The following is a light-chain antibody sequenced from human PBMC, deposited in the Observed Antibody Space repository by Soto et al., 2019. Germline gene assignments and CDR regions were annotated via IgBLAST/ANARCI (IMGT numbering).Light chain of an antibody. CDR2: DVN. CDR1: SSDLGTYDY. J-gene: IGLJ1*01. Sequence: QSALTQPASVSGSPGQSITFSCTGTSSDLGTYDYVSWHQQHPGKAPKLIIYDVNNRPSGVSSRFSGSKSGNTASLTISGLQTEDEADYYCCPFSTSGTHVFGTGTKVTVL. V-gene: IGLV2-14*01. CDR3: CPFSTSGTHV.